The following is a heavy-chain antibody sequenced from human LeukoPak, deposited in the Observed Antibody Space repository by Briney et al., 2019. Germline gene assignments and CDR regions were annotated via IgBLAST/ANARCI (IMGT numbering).Heavy chain of an antibody. CDR1: GFTFSSYW. D-gene: IGHD3-22*01. V-gene: IGHV3-7*01. CDR2: IKQDGSEK. Sequence: PGGSLRLSCAASGFTFSSYWMSWVRQAPGKGLEWVANIKQDGSEKYYVDSVKGRFTISRDNAKNSLYLQMNSLRAEDTAVYYCARVNPLAYYYDSSDYWGQGTLVTVSS. CDR3: ARVNPLAYYYDSSDY. J-gene: IGHJ4*02.